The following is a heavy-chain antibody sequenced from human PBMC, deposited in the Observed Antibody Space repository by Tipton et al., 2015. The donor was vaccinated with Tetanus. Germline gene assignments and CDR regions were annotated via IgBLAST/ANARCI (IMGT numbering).Heavy chain of an antibody. D-gene: IGHD3-22*01. Sequence: SLRLSCAASGFTFDDYAMHWVRQAPGKGLEWVSGISWNSGSIGYADSVKGRFTISRDNAKNSLYLQMNSLRAEDTALYYCAKAEDYDSSGLNYYFDYWGQGTLVTVSS. CDR3: AKAEDYDSSGLNYYFDY. J-gene: IGHJ4*02. CDR2: ISWNSGSI. V-gene: IGHV3-9*01. CDR1: GFTFDDYA.